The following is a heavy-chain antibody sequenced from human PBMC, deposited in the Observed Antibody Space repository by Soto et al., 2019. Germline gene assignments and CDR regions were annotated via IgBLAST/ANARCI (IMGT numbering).Heavy chain of an antibody. CDR3: ARSNCSSTSCYSSGRLDY. D-gene: IGHD2-2*02. Sequence: SVKVSCKASGGTFSSYAISWLRQSPGQGLEWMGGIIPIFGTANYAQKFQGRVTITADKSTSTAYMELSSLRSEDTAVYYCARSNCSSTSCYSSGRLDYWGQGTLVTVSS. CDR2: IIPIFGTA. J-gene: IGHJ4*02. CDR1: GGTFSSYA. V-gene: IGHV1-69*06.